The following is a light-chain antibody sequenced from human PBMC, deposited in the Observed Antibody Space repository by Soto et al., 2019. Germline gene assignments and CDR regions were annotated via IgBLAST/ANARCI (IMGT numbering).Light chain of an antibody. Sequence: DIVVPQAPLTLPVTPGETASISCRSSQSLLHSNGYNYLDWYLQKPGQSPRLLIYLGSNRASGVPDRFSGSGSGTDFTLKISRVEAEDVGVYYCVQALQSPPWTFGQGTKVDI. CDR1: QSLLHSNGYNY. V-gene: IGKV2-28*01. J-gene: IGKJ1*01. CDR2: LGS. CDR3: VQALQSPPWT.